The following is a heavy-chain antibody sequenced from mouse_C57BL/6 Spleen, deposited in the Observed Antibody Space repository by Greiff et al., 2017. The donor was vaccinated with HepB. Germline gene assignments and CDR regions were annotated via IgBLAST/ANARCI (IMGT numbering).Heavy chain of an antibody. D-gene: IGHD2-2*01. V-gene: IGHV1-22*01. J-gene: IGHJ1*03. CDR1: GYTFTDYN. Sequence: VHVKQSGPELVKPGASVKMSCKASGYTFTDYNMHWVKQSHGKSLEWIGYINPNNGGTSYNQKFKGKATLTVNKSSSTAYMELRSLTSEDSAVYYCARPFGYGKYFDVWGTGTTVTVSS. CDR3: ARPFGYGKYFDV. CDR2: INPNNGGT.